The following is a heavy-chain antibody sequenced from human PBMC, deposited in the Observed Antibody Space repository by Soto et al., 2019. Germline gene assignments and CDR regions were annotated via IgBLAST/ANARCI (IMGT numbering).Heavy chain of an antibody. Sequence: SETLSLTCTVSGGSTSSGGYYWSWIRQHPGKGLEWIGYIYYSGSTYYNPSLKSRVTISVDTSKNQFSLKLSSVTAADTAVYYCARLIWDCSGGSCYPNWFDPWGQGTLVTVSS. CDR1: GGSTSSGGYY. CDR3: ARLIWDCSGGSCYPNWFDP. J-gene: IGHJ5*02. D-gene: IGHD2-15*01. CDR2: IYYSGST. V-gene: IGHV4-31*03.